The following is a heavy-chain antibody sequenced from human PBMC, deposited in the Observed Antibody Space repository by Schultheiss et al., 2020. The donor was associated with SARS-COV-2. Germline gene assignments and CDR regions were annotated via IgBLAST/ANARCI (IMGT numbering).Heavy chain of an antibody. CDR1: GYTFSSYA. Sequence: GGSLRLSCKASGYTFSSYAMHWVRQAPGKGLEYVSAISSNGGSTYYADSVKGRFTISRDNSKNTLYLQMSSLRAEDTAVYYCARRLLGDGDYWGQGTLVTVSS. D-gene: IGHD3-16*01. V-gene: IGHV3-64D*08. CDR2: ISSNGGST. CDR3: ARRLLGDGDY. J-gene: IGHJ4*02.